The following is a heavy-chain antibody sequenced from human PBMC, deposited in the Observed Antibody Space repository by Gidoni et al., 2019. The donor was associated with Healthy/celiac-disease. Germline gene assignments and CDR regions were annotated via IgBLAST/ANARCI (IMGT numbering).Heavy chain of an antibody. CDR1: GFTFSSYE. CDR2: ISSSGSTI. V-gene: IGHV3-48*03. D-gene: IGHD1-1*01. J-gene: IGHJ4*02. CDR3: ARGEGTADFDY. Sequence: EVQLVESGGGLVQPGGSLRRSCAASGFTFSSYEMNWVRQAPGKGLEWVSYISSSGSTIYYADSVKCRFTISRDNAKNSLYLQMNSLRAEDTAVYYCARGEGTADFDYWGQGTLVTVSS.